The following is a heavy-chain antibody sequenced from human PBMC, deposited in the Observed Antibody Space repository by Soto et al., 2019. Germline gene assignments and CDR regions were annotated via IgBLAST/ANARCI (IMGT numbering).Heavy chain of an antibody. CDR3: GSPRSGPSPDVGH. CDR2: INPNSGDT. CDR1: VFSVDTTYC. D-gene: IGHD2-15*01. V-gene: IGHV1-2*02. Sequence: ASVKVSCKASVFSVDTTYCIHWVRRAPGQGLEWMGSINPNSGDTNYAQNFQGRVTMTRDTSISTAYMEVSSLTSDDTAVYYCGSPRSGPSPDVGHWGHGTMVTVS. J-gene: IGHJ4*01.